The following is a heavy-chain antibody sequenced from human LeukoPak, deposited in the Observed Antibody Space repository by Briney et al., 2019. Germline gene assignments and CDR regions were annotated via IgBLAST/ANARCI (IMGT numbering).Heavy chain of an antibody. CDR2: INPKSGGT. J-gene: IGHJ4*02. CDR1: GYTFTSYY. CDR3: ARLLGDFEY. Sequence: ASVKVSCKASGYTFTSYYMHWVRQAPGQGLEWMGRINPKSGGTSFAQKFQGRVTMTRDTSISTAYMELSRLRSDDTAVYYCARLLGDFEYWGQGTLVTVSS. D-gene: IGHD3-16*01. V-gene: IGHV1-2*06.